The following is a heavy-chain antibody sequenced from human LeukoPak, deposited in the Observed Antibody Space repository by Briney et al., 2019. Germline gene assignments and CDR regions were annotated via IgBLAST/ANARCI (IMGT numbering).Heavy chain of an antibody. J-gene: IGHJ4*02. CDR2: IYYTGNT. D-gene: IGHD6-6*01. V-gene: IGHV4-59*08. CDR1: GGSISTYY. CDR3: ARIAARRCDY. Sequence: SEALSLTCTVSGGSISTYYWSWIRQPPGKGLEWIGYIYYTGNTNYNPSLKSRVTISIDTSKKQFSLKLSSVTAADTAVYYCARIAARRCDYWGQGSLVTVSS.